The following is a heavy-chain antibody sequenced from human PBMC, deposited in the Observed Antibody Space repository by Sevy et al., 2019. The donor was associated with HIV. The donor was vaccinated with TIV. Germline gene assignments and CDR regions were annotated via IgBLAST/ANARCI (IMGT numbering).Heavy chain of an antibody. D-gene: IGHD3-22*01. CDR1: GFTFSSYA. CDR3: AKDGNYYDSSGYYNRCFDY. J-gene: IGHJ4*02. V-gene: IGHV3-23*01. Sequence: GGSLRLSCAASGFTFSSYAMSWVRQAPGKGLEWVSAISGSGGSTYYADSVKGRFTISRDNSKNTLYLQMNSLRAEDTAVYHCAKDGNYYDSSGYYNRCFDYWGQGTLVTVSS. CDR2: ISGSGGST.